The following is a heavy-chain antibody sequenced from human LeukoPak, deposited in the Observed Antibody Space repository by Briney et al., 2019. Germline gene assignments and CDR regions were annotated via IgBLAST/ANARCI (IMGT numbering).Heavy chain of an antibody. D-gene: IGHD3-22*01. CDR3: AKDRPDYYGSNGHYYKLNGDC. CDR1: GFTFSSYA. J-gene: IGHJ4*02. CDR2: ITSSGAAT. Sequence: GGSLRLSCAASGFTFSSYAMSWVRQAPGKGLEWVSSITSSGAATYYADSVKGRFTISRDNSDNTLYLQMNSLRAEDTAVYYCAKDRPDYYGSNGHYYKLNGDCWGQGTLVTVSS. V-gene: IGHV3-23*01.